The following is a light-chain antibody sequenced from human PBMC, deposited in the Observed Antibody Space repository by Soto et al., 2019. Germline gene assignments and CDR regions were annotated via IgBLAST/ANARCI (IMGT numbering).Light chain of an antibody. J-gene: IGKJ3*01. V-gene: IGKV3-20*01. CDR2: GAS. CDR1: QSVSSSY. Sequence: EIVLTQSPGTLSLSPGERATLSCRASQSVSSSYLAWYQQKPGQAPRLLIYGASSRATGIPERFSGSGSGTDFTLTISRLETEDSAVYYCQQYGSSLLFTFGPGTKVDIK. CDR3: QQYGSSLLFT.